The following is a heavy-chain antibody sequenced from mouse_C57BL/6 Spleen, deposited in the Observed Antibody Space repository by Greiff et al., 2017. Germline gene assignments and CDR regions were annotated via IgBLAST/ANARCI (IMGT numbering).Heavy chain of an antibody. CDR2: IDPSDSYT. D-gene: IGHD3-3*01. CDR3: ARERADFDY. J-gene: IGHJ2*01. V-gene: IGHV1-59*01. CDR1: GYTFTSYW. Sequence: QVQLQQPGAELVRPGTSVKLSCKASGYTFTSYWMHWVKQRPGQGLEWIGVIDPSDSYTNYNQKFKGKATLTVDTSSSTACMQLSSLTSEDSAVYYCARERADFDYWGQGTTLTVSS.